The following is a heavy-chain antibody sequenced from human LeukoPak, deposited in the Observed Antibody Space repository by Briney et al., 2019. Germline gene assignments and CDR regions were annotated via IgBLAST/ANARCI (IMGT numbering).Heavy chain of an antibody. D-gene: IGHD2-2*01. CDR1: GYTFTSHG. Sequence: ASVKVSCKASGYTFTSHGITWVRQAPGQGLEWMGWISAYNGNTSYAQKLQGRVTMTTDTSTSTAYMELRSLRSDDTAAYYCARGLAAGPAAFDYWGQGTLVTVSS. CDR3: ARGLAAGPAAFDY. V-gene: IGHV1-18*04. CDR2: ISAYNGNT. J-gene: IGHJ4*02.